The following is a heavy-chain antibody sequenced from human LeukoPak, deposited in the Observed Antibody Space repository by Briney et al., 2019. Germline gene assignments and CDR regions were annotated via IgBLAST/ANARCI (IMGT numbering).Heavy chain of an antibody. CDR3: ARDYDYLWGSYRSTNYFDY. Sequence: GGSLRLAWAASGFTFSSYAMHWVRQVPGKGLEWVAVISYDGSNKYYADSVKGRFTISRDNSKNTLYLQMNSLRAEDTAVYYCARDYDYLWGSYRSTNYFDYWGQGTLATVSS. CDR1: GFTFSSYA. V-gene: IGHV3-30-3*01. D-gene: IGHD3-16*02. J-gene: IGHJ4*02. CDR2: ISYDGSNK.